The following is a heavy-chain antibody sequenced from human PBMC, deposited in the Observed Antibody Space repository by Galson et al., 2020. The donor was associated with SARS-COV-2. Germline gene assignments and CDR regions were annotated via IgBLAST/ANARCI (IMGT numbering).Heavy chain of an antibody. CDR2: INPNSGGT. J-gene: IGHJ4*02. D-gene: IGHD3-3*01. V-gene: IGHV1-2*02. CDR3: ARVTPQPIWSGHQEGDLTDY. CDR1: GYTFTGYY. Sequence: ASVKVSCKASGYTFTGYYMHWVRQAPGQGLEWMGWINPNSGGTNYAQKFQGRVTMTRDTSISTAYMELSRLRSDDTAVYYCARVTPQPIWSGHQEGDLTDYWGQGTLVTVSS.